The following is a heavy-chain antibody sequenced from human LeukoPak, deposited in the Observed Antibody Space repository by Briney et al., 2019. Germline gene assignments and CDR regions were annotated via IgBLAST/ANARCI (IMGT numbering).Heavy chain of an antibody. CDR3: ARNRDSSSSHRRPFDY. J-gene: IGHJ4*01. V-gene: IGHV4-59*08. CDR1: GGTISSYF. CDR2: IYYSGST. Sequence: SETVSCNCTVSGGTISSYFWSWIGQPPGNGLEWIGYIYYSGSTYYNPSLKSRVTISVDTSKNQFSLKLSSVAAADTAVYYCARNRDSSSSHRRPFDYWGQGTLVTVSS. D-gene: IGHD6-6*01.